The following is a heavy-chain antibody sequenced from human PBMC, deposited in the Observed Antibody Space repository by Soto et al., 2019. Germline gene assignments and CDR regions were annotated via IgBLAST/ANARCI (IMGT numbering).Heavy chain of an antibody. D-gene: IGHD2-15*01. Sequence: QVQLVESGGGVVQPGRSLRLSCAASGFTFSSYAMHWVRQAPGKGLEWVAVISYDGSNKYYADSVKGRFTISRDNSKNTLYLQMNSLRAEDPAVYYCARDGSWGQGTTVTVSS. CDR3: ARDGS. CDR2: ISYDGSNK. CDR1: GFTFSSYA. J-gene: IGHJ6*02. V-gene: IGHV3-30-3*01.